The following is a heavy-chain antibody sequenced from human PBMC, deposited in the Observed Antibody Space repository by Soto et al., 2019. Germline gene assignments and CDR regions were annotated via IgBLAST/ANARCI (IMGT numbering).Heavy chain of an antibody. CDR2: IYYSGST. Sequence: SETLSLTCTVSGGSIGSYDWSWIRQPPGKGLEWIGYIYYSGSTNYNPSLKSRVTISVDTSKNQFSLKLSSVTAADTAVYYCARTYYYDSSGYYFFDYWGQGTLVTVSS. CDR3: ARTYYYDSSGYYFFDY. CDR1: GGSIGSYD. V-gene: IGHV4-59*01. D-gene: IGHD3-22*01. J-gene: IGHJ4*02.